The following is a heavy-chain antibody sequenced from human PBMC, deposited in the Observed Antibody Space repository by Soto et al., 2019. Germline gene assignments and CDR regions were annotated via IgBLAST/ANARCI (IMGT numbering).Heavy chain of an antibody. V-gene: IGHV4-59*01. CDR3: ARGGCSGGSCAFDY. J-gene: IGHJ4*02. Sequence: SETLSLTCTVSGGSISSYYWIWIRQPPGKGLEWIGYIYYSGSTNYNPSLKSRVTISVDTSKNQFSLKLSSVTAADTAVYYCARGGCSGGSCAFDYWGQGTLVTVSS. D-gene: IGHD2-15*01. CDR2: IYYSGST. CDR1: GGSISSYY.